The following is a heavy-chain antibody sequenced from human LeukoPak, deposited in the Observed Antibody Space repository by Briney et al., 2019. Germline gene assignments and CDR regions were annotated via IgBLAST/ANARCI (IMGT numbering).Heavy chain of an antibody. Sequence: QTGGSLRLSCAASGFTFSNYWMHWVRQAPGKGLVWLSRINGDGSSTDYADFVKGRFSISRDDAKNTLYLQMNSLRAEDTAVYYCARRTWGTRLSDYFYYMDVWGKGTTVTISS. CDR2: INGDGSST. V-gene: IGHV3-74*01. J-gene: IGHJ6*03. CDR1: GFTFSNYW. D-gene: IGHD3-16*01. CDR3: ARRTWGTRLSDYFYYMDV.